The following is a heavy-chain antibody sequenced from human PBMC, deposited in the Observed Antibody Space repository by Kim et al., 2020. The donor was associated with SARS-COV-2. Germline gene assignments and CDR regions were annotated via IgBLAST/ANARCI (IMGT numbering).Heavy chain of an antibody. V-gene: IGHV3-15*01. J-gene: IGHJ5*02. CDR2: DGGST. CDR3: TTWSGSS. D-gene: IGHD3-10*01. Sequence: DGGSTDYAAHVKDRFTISRDDSKNTLYLQMDSLKTEDTAVFYCTTWSGSSWGQGTLVTVSS.